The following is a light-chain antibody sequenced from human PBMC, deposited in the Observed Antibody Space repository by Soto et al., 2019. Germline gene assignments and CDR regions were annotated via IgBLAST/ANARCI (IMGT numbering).Light chain of an antibody. CDR1: QSVSSSY. CDR3: QQYGSSPAVT. V-gene: IGKV3-20*01. J-gene: IGKJ4*01. Sequence: EIVLTQSPGTLSLSPGERATHSCRASQSVSSSYLAWYQQKPGQAPRLLIYGASSRATGIPDRFSGSGSGTDFTLTISRLEPEDFAVYYCQQYGSSPAVTFGGGTKVEIK. CDR2: GAS.